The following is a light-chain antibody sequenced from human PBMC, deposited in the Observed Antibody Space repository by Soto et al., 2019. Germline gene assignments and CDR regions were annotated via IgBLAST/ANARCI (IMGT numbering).Light chain of an antibody. CDR1: SSDIGGYNY. Sequence: QSALTQPASVSGSPGQSITISCTGTSSDIGGYNYVSWYQQHAGKAPKLMIYEVSNQPSGVSHRFSGSKTGNTASLTISGLHAEDEADYYCNSYASTYVLVFGGGTKLTVL. J-gene: IGLJ3*02. V-gene: IGLV2-14*01. CDR3: NSYASTYVLV. CDR2: EVS.